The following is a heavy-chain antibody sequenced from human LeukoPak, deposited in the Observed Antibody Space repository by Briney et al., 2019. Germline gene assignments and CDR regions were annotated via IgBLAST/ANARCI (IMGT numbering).Heavy chain of an antibody. J-gene: IGHJ5*02. Sequence: SETLSLTCAAYGGSFSGYYWSWIRQPPGKGLEWIGEINHSGSTNYNPSLKSRVTISVDTSKNQFSLKLSSVTAADTAVYYCASRQLYYDILTGYSPGWFDPWGQGTLVTVSS. D-gene: IGHD3-9*01. CDR3: ASRQLYYDILTGYSPGWFDP. CDR2: INHSGST. CDR1: GGSFSGYY. V-gene: IGHV4-34*01.